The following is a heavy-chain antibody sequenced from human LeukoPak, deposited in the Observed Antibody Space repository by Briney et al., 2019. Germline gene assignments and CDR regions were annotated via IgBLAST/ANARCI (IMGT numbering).Heavy chain of an antibody. J-gene: IGHJ4*02. V-gene: IGHV3-23*01. CDR3: AKARGSYNSGSYDY. CDR2: ISGSGGST. Sequence: GGSLRPSSAASGFTFSTYSMSWVRQAPGKGLEWVSAISGSGGSTYYAESVRGRFTISRENSKNTPYLQMNSLRAEDTAVYYCAKARGSYNSGSYDYWGQGTLVTVSS. CDR1: GFTFSTYS. D-gene: IGHD3-10*01.